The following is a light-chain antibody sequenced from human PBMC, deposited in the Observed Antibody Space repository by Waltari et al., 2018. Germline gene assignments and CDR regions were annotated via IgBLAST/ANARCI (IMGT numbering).Light chain of an antibody. Sequence: SYVLTQPPSVAVAPGETARVTCGGNNIESKSVHWYQQKQGQAPVLVISYDSDRPSGFPGRFSGSNSGDTATLTISRVEAGDEADYYCQSYDSSLGSYGFGTGTKVTVL. CDR3: QSYDSSLGSYG. V-gene: IGLV3-21*01. CDR1: NIESKS. CDR2: YDS. J-gene: IGLJ1*01.